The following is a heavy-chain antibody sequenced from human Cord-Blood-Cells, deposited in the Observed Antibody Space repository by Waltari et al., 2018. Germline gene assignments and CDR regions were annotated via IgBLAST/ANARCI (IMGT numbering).Heavy chain of an antibody. CDR1: GYTFTSSG. D-gene: IGHD3-3*01. CDR3: ARVLGGSLFGVVSQYYYYYYMDV. V-gene: IGHV1-18*04. J-gene: IGHJ6*03. Sequence: QVQLVQSGAEVKKPGASVKVSCKASGYTFTSSGIRWVRQAPGQGPEWMGWISAYNGNTNYAQKFQGRVTMTTDTSTSTVYMELRSLRSDDTAVYYCARVLGGSLFGVVSQYYYYYYMDVWGKGTTVTGSS. CDR2: ISAYNGNT.